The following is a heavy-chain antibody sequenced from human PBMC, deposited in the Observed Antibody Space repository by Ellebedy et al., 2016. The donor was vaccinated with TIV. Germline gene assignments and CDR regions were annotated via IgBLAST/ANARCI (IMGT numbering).Heavy chain of an antibody. CDR3: ARSSGTGEFDP. J-gene: IGHJ5*02. V-gene: IGHV4-39*07. CDR2: IFYSGTT. Sequence: MPSETLSLTCTVSGGSISISGYYWGWIRQAPRQGLEWIGNIFYSGTTHYNPSLSSRINISVDTSKNQFSLNLTSVTAADTAVYYCARSSGTGEFDPWGQGTLVTVSS. CDR1: GGSISISGYY. D-gene: IGHD3-10*01.